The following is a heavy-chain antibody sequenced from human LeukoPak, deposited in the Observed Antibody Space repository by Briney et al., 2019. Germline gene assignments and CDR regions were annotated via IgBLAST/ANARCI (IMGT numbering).Heavy chain of an antibody. CDR2: INPSGGST. D-gene: IGHD3-3*01. V-gene: IGHV1-46*01. CDR3: ARGVYDFCSGWNDDAFDI. J-gene: IGHJ3*02. CDR1: GYTFTSYY. Sequence: VASVKVSCKASGYTFTSYYMHWVRQAPGQGLEWMGIINPSGGSTSYAQKFQGRVTITTDESTSTAYMELSSLRSEDTAVYYCARGVYDFCSGWNDDAFDIWGQGTMVTVSS.